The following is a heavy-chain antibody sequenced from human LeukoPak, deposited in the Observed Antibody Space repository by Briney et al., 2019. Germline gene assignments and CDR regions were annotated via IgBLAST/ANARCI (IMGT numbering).Heavy chain of an antibody. Sequence: GGSLRLSCAASGFTFSSYGMHWVRQAPGKGLEWVAVIWYDGSNKYYADSVKGRFTISRDNSKNTLYLQMNSLRAEDTAMYYCAREMGVVVTAIIYYYGMDVWGQGTTVTVSS. CDR2: IWYDGSNK. V-gene: IGHV3-33*01. CDR1: GFTFSSYG. J-gene: IGHJ6*02. CDR3: AREMGVVVTAIIYYYGMDV. D-gene: IGHD2-21*02.